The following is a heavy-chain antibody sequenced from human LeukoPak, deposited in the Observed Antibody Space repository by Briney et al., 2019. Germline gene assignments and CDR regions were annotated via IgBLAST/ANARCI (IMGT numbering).Heavy chain of an antibody. CDR1: GFTFSSYG. J-gene: IGHJ4*02. CDR2: ISGSGGST. D-gene: IGHD6-13*01. CDR3: AKVGSSSQASPLY. Sequence: PGGSLRLSCAASGFTFSSYGMSWVRQAPGKGLEWVSAISGSGGSTYYADSVKGRFTISRDNSKNTLYLQMNSLRAEDTAVYYCAKVGSSSQASPLYWGQETLVTVSS. V-gene: IGHV3-23*01.